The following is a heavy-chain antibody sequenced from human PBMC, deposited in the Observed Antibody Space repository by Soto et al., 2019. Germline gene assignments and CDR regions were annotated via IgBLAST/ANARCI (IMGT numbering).Heavy chain of an antibody. Sequence: SLRPSCAASGFTSSRYEMNWVRHAPGKGLEWDSYISSSSSTIYYADSVKGGFTITRDNEKNSLDLQMNSLRAADTAVYYCARPYQTHYYDFWSGYYKRLGFYGMDVWGQGTTVTVSS. V-gene: IGHV3-48*03. CDR1: GFTSSRYE. CDR2: ISSSSSTI. CDR3: ARPYQTHYYDFWSGYYKRLGFYGMDV. D-gene: IGHD3-3*01. J-gene: IGHJ6*02.